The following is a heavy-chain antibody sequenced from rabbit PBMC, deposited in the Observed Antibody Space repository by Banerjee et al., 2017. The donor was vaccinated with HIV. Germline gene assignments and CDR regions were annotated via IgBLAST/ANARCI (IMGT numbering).Heavy chain of an antibody. J-gene: IGHJ4*01. CDR3: ARGTGGAGDGLNL. V-gene: IGHV1S43*01. Sequence: QEQLEESGGGLVKPGGTLTLTCKASGIDFSSYYRMCWVRQAPGRGLELIACIYTTSGSTWYASWATGRFTISKTSSPTVTLQMTSLTAADTATYFCARGTGGAGDGLNLWGPGTLVTVS. CDR1: GIDFSSYYR. CDR2: IYTTSGST. D-gene: IGHD4-2*01.